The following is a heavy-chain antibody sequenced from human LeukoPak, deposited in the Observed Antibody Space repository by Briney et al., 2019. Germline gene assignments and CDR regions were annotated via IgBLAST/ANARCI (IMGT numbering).Heavy chain of an antibody. CDR3: AKVSRGIVAAMDV. Sequence: GGSLRLSCAASGFTFSSFAMSWVRRAPGKGLEWVSAISGSGGATYYADSVKGRLTISRDNSKNTLYLQMNSLRAEDTAVYYCAKVSRGIVAAMDVWGKGTTVTVSS. V-gene: IGHV3-23*01. CDR2: ISGSGGAT. J-gene: IGHJ6*03. D-gene: IGHD6-25*01. CDR1: GFTFSSFA.